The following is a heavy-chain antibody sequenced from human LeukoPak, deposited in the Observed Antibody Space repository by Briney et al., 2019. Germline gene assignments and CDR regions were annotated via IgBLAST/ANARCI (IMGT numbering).Heavy chain of an antibody. CDR3: AREDDFWSGYPTTGGTDY. V-gene: IGHV1-69*04. Sequence: GASVKVSCKASGYTFTSYGISWVRQAPGQGLEWMGRIIPILGIANYAQKFQGRVTITADKSTSTAYMELSSLRSEDTAVYYCAREDDFWSGYPTTGGTDYWGQGTLVTVSS. J-gene: IGHJ4*02. CDR2: IIPILGIA. CDR1: GYTFTSYG. D-gene: IGHD3-3*01.